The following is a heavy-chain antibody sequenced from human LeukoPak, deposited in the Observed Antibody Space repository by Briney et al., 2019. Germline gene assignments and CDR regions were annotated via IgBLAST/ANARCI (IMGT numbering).Heavy chain of an antibody. V-gene: IGHV4-30-2*01. Sequence: SETLSLTCSVSGGSISSGGYSWSWIRQPPGKGLEWIGYIYHSGSTYYNPSLKSRVTISVDRSKNQFSLKLSSVTAADTAVYYCARGEVVTATGYSFWFDPWGQGTLVTVSS. CDR1: GGSISSGGYS. D-gene: IGHD2-21*02. CDR3: ARGEVVTATGYSFWFDP. J-gene: IGHJ5*02. CDR2: IYHSGST.